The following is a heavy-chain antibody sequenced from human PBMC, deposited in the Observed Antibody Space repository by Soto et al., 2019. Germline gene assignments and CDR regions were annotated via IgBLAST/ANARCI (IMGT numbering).Heavy chain of an antibody. CDR3: ARITSPIQKRITMVRGVRAGLGYYYMDV. CDR1: GGSFSGYY. J-gene: IGHJ6*03. Sequence: SETLSLTCAVYGGSFSGYYWSWIRQPPGKGLEWIGEINHSGSTNYNPSLKSRVTISVDTSKNQFSLKLSSVTAADTAVYYCARITSPIQKRITMVRGVRAGLGYYYMDVWGKGTTVTVSS. CDR2: INHSGST. D-gene: IGHD3-10*01. V-gene: IGHV4-34*01.